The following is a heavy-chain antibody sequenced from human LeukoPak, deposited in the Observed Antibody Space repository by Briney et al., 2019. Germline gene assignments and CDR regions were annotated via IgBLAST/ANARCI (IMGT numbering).Heavy chain of an antibody. J-gene: IGHJ3*02. Sequence: KSGGSLRLSCAASGFTFSSYSMNWVRQAPGKGLEWVSSISSSSSYIYYADSVKGRFTISRDNAKNSLYLQMNSLRAEDTAVYYCARARGRDAFDIWGQGTMVTVSS. D-gene: IGHD3-10*01. V-gene: IGHV3-21*01. CDR1: GFTFSSYS. CDR2: ISSSSSYI. CDR3: ARARGRDAFDI.